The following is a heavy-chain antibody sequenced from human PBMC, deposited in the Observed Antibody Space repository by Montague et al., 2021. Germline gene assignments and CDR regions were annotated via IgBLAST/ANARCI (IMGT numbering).Heavy chain of an antibody. V-gene: IGHV4-59*08. CDR2: MFYGGAT. CDR3: AKQDYFVSGTSYKGFDP. CDR1: SGSIFHAH. D-gene: IGHD3-10*01. Sequence: SKTLSPTCTVSSGSIFHAHWSWVRQPPGKGLEWLGSMFYGGATSNNPSLKSRVTMSIDTSTNQFSLKLSFVTAADTAVYYCAKQDYFVSGTSYKGFDPWGQGILVTVSS. J-gene: IGHJ5*02.